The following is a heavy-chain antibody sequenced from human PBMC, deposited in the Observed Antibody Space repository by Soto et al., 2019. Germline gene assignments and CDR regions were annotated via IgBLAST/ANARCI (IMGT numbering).Heavy chain of an antibody. Sequence: GASVKVSCKASGYTFTSYYMHWVRQAPGQGLDCMGIINPSGGSTSYAQKFQGRVTMTRDTSTSIVYMELSSLRSEDTAVYYCARDHESTLEPYYYYYYMDVWGKGTTVTVSS. CDR1: GYTFTSYY. D-gene: IGHD1-1*01. CDR2: INPSGGST. CDR3: ARDHESTLEPYYYYYYMDV. V-gene: IGHV1-46*03. J-gene: IGHJ6*03.